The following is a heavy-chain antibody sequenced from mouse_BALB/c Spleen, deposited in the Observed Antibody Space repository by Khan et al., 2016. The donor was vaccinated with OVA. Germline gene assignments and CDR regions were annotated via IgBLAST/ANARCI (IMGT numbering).Heavy chain of an antibody. CDR3: GRRGAARATWDYFDY. V-gene: IGHV1-63*02. Sequence: VQLQQSGAELVRPGTSVKMSCKAAGYTFTNYWIGWVKQRPGHGLEWIGDIFPGGGYTNYNENFKGKATLTAYTSSSTAYMQLSSLTSEDSAIYYCGRRGAARATWDYFDYWGQGTTLTVSS. J-gene: IGHJ2*01. D-gene: IGHD3-1*01. CDR2: IFPGGGYT. CDR1: GYTFTNYW.